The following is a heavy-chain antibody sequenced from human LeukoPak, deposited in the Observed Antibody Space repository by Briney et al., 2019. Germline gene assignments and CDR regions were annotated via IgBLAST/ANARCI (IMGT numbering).Heavy chain of an antibody. J-gene: IGHJ4*02. V-gene: IGHV1-2*02. CDR3: AGDRALSRWGSYFDY. D-gene: IGHD2-15*01. CDR2: INPNSGGT. CDR1: GYTFTGYY. Sequence: ASVKVSCKASGYTFTGYYMHWVRQAPGQGLEWMGWINPNSGGTNYAQNIQGRVTMTRDTSISTAYMEQSRLRSDDTAVYYCAGDRALSRWGSYFDYWGQGTLVTVSS.